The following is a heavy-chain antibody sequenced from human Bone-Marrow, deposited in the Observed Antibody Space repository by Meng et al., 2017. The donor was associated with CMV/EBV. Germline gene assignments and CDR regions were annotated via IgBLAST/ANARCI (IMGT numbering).Heavy chain of an antibody. CDR3: ARDLTKMDIVVVPAAASTYNWFDP. CDR2: INPNSGGT. V-gene: IGHV1-2*02. J-gene: IGHJ5*02. CDR1: GGTFSSYT. Sequence: ASVKVSCKASGGTFSSYTISWVRQAPGQGLEWMGWINPNSGGTNYAQKFQGRVTMTRDTSISTAYMELSSLRSEDTAVYYCARDLTKMDIVVVPAAASTYNWFDPWAQGTLVTVSS. D-gene: IGHD2-2*03.